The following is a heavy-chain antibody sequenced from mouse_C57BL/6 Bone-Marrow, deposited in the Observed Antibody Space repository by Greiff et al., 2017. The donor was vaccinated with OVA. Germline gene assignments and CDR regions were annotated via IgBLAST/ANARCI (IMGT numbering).Heavy chain of an antibody. V-gene: IGHV6-3*01. CDR3: TGFYYGNYVLRPNWYFDV. Sequence: EVKLVESGGGLVQPGGSMKLSCVASGFTFSNYWMNWVRQSPEKGLEWVAQIRLKSDNYATHYAESVKGRFTISRDDSKSSVYLQMNNLRAEDTGIYYCTGFYYGNYVLRPNWYFDVWGTGTTVTVSS. J-gene: IGHJ1*03. CDR1: GFTFSNYW. CDR2: IRLKSDNYAT. D-gene: IGHD2-1*01.